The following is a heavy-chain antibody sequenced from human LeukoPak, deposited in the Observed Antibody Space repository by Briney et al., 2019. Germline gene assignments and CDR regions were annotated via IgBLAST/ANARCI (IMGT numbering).Heavy chain of an antibody. V-gene: IGHV3-33*01. CDR1: GFTFSSYG. D-gene: IGHD5-18*01. Sequence: GRSLRLSCAASGFTFSSYGMHWVRQAPGKGLEWVAVIWYDGSNKYYADSVKGRFTISRDNSKNTLYLQMNSLRAEDTAVYYCARGYSYGLGSYFDYWGQGTLVTASS. CDR2: IWYDGSNK. CDR3: ARGYSYGLGSYFDY. J-gene: IGHJ4*02.